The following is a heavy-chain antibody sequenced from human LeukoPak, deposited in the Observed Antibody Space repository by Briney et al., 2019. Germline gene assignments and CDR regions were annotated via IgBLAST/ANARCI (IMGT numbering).Heavy chain of an antibody. CDR1: GFTFSNYW. Sequence: GGSLRLSCAASGFTFSNYWMTWVRQAPGRGLEWVANINPEGSDRYYVASVKGRFTISRDNAKNSLYLQMKSLRVEDTAVYYCAREFGWFLGFDYWGQGTLVTVSS. D-gene: IGHD3-22*01. J-gene: IGHJ4*02. V-gene: IGHV3-7*01. CDR2: INPEGSDR. CDR3: AREFGWFLGFDY.